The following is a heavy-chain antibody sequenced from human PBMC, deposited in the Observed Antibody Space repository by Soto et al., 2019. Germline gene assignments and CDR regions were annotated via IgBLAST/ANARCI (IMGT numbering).Heavy chain of an antibody. CDR3: ARLSSGWFPRYYYYYMDV. V-gene: IGHV4-59*01. CDR2: IYYSGST. Sequence: QVQLQESGPGLVKPSETLSLTCTVSGGSISSYYWSWIRQPPGKGLEWIGYIYYSGSTNYNPSLKSRVTISVDTSKNQFSLKLSSVTAADTAVYYCARLSSGWFPRYYYYYMDVWGKGTTVTVSS. CDR1: GGSISSYY. J-gene: IGHJ6*03. D-gene: IGHD6-19*01.